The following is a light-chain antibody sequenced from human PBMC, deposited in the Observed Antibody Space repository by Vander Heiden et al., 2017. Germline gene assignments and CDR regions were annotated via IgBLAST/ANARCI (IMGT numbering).Light chain of an antibody. CDR1: STDIGTYDY. CDR3: CSYAGSVV. V-gene: IGLV2-11*01. J-gene: IGLJ2*01. Sequence: QSALTPPRSVSGSPGPSVTISCTGTSTDIGTYDYCSWYQWHPGKAPKLIIYDGTKRPSGVPDRFSGSKSGNTASLAIAGLQAEDDADYYCCSYAGSVVFGGGTKLTVL. CDR2: DGT.